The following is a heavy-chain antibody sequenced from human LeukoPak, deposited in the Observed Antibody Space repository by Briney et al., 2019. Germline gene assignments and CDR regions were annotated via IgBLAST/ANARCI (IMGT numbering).Heavy chain of an antibody. V-gene: IGHV1-69*13. CDR1: GGTFSSYA. D-gene: IGHD4-23*01. Sequence: SVKVSCKASGGTFSSYAISWVRQAPGQGLEWMGGIIPIFGTANYAQKFQGRGTITADESTSTAYMELSSLRSEDTAVYYCARPSTVVTGSFDYWGQGTLVTVSS. J-gene: IGHJ4*02. CDR3: ARPSTVVTGSFDY. CDR2: IIPIFGTA.